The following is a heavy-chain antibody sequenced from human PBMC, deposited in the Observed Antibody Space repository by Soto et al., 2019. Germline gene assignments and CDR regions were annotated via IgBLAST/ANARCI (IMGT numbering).Heavy chain of an antibody. CDR1: GGTFSSYA. J-gene: IGHJ6*02. D-gene: IGHD1-26*01. V-gene: IGHV1-69*13. CDR3: ARAATFYYYGMHV. Sequence: SVKVSCMASGGTFSSYAISWVRQAPGQGLEWMEGIIPIFGTANYAQKFQGRVTITADESTSTAYMELSSLRSGDTAVYYCARAATFYYYGMHVWGQGTTATVSS. CDR2: IIPIFGTA.